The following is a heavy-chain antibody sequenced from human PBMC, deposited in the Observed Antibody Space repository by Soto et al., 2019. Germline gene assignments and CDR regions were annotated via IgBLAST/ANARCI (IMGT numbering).Heavy chain of an antibody. V-gene: IGHV4-30-2*01. CDR3: ARQWGKQWDY. CDR2: VYQSGNA. CDR1: GGSIRSVAYA. Sequence: SETLSLTCTVSGGSIRSVAYAWSWIRQPPGKGLEWIGYVYQSGNAYYNPSLKSRVTISVDTSKNQFSLKLSSVTAADTAVYYCARQWGKQWDYWGQGTLVTVSS. J-gene: IGHJ4*02. D-gene: IGHD3-16*01.